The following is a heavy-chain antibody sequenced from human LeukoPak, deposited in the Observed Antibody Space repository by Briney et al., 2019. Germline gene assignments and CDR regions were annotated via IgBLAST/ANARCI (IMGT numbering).Heavy chain of an antibody. CDR3: ARGPRSPGHYDFWSGYSHSFDY. J-gene: IGHJ4*02. V-gene: IGHV1-69*01. Sequence: SVKVSCKASGGTFSSYAISWVRQAPGQGLEWMGGIIPIFGTANYAQKFQGRVTITADESTSTAYMELSSLRSEDTAVYYCARGPRSPGHYDFWSGYSHSFDYWGQGTLVTVSS. D-gene: IGHD3-3*01. CDR1: GGTFSSYA. CDR2: IIPIFGTA.